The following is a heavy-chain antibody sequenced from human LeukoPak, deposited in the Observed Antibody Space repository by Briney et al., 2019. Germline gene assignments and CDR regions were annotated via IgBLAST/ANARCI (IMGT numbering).Heavy chain of an antibody. CDR3: ASHLTTVTTNYFDY. Sequence: SETLSLTCTVSGGSISSSSYYWGWIRQPPGKGLEWIGSIYHSGSTYYNPSLKSRVTISVDTSKNQFSLKLSSVTAADTAVYYCASHLTTVTTNYFDYWGQGTLVTVSS. CDR2: IYHSGST. D-gene: IGHD4-17*01. V-gene: IGHV4-39*07. CDR1: GGSISSSSYY. J-gene: IGHJ4*02.